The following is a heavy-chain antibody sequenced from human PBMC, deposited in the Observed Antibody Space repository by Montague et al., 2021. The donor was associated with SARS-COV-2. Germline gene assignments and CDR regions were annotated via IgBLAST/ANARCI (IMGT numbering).Heavy chain of an antibody. CDR3: ARIGWLRGAFDI. Sequence: SETLSLTCTVSGGSISSSSYYWGWIRQPPGKGLEWVGGIYYSGSTYYNPSLKSRVTISVDTSKNQFSLKLSSVTAADTAVYYCARIGWLRGAFDIWGQGTMVTVSS. CDR2: IYYSGST. CDR1: GGSISSSSYY. J-gene: IGHJ3*02. D-gene: IGHD5-12*01. V-gene: IGHV4-39*01.